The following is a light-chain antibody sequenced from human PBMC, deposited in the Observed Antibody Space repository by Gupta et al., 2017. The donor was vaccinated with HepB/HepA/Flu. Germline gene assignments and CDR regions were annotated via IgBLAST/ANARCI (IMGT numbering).Light chain of an antibody. J-gene: IGKJ1*01. CDR2: GAS. Sequence: EIVMTQSLATLSVSPGERATLSCRASQSISSNLAWYHQKPDQAPRLLIYGASTRATGVPARFSCSGSGTEFTLTISSLQSEDFAVYYYQQYNNWPPWTFGQGTKVEVK. CDR3: QQYNNWPPWT. CDR1: QSISSN. V-gene: IGKV3-15*01.